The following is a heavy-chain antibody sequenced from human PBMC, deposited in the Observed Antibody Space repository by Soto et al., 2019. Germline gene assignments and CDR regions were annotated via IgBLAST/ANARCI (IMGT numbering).Heavy chain of an antibody. D-gene: IGHD3-10*01. V-gene: IGHV3-23*01. Sequence: EVQLLESGGGLVQPGGSLRLSCAASGFTFTSYAMSWVRQAPGKGLEWVSGISGSGGSTYYADSVKGRFTISRDNSKNTLYLQMTSLRAEDTAVYYCARHDYGSGSYYYYFDYWGQGTLVTVSS. CDR3: ARHDYGSGSYYYYFDY. CDR1: GFTFTSYA. CDR2: ISGSGGST. J-gene: IGHJ4*02.